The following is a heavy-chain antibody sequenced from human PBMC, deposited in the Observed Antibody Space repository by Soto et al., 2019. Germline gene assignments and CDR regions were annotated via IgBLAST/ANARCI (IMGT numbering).Heavy chain of an antibody. J-gene: IGHJ2*01. CDR1: GFSFSDRA. Sequence: ESVGGLVQPGGSLRLSCVASGFSFSDRAMAWVRQAPGKGLEWVSDISSDGGGTFYADSVKGRFTISRDNVKKTVHLQMNRLRDEDTATYYCAKRRGQQLENWQFDVWGRGSLVSVAS. CDR2: ISSDGGGT. V-gene: IGHV3-23*01. D-gene: IGHD1-1*01. CDR3: AKRRGQQLENWQFDV.